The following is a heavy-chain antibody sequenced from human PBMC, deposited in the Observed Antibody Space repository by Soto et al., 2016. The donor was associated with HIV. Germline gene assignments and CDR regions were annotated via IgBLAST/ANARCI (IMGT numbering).Heavy chain of an antibody. CDR3: AKGRRIGGAGQGWFDP. V-gene: IGHV1-8*03. CDR2: MNPNSGNT. J-gene: IGHJ5*02. Sequence: QVQLVQSGAEVKKPGASVKVSCKASGYTFTSYDINWVRQATGQGLEWMGWMNPNSGNTGYAQKFQGRVTITRNSSISTAYMGLSSLRSEDTAVYYCAKGRRIGGAGQGWFDPWGQGTLVTVSS. CDR1: GYTFTSYD. D-gene: IGHD2-15*01.